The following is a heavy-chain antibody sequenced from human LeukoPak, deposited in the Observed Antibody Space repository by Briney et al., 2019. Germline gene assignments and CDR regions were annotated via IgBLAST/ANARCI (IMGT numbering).Heavy chain of an antibody. J-gene: IGHJ4*02. CDR3: ASSTSWLGWWYFDY. D-gene: IGHD2-2*01. CDR2: ISSSSSYI. V-gene: IGHV3-21*01. CDR1: GFTFSSYS. Sequence: PGGSLRLSCAASGFTFSSYSMNWVPQAPGKGLEWVSSISSSSSYIYYADSVKGRFTISRDNAKNSLYLQMNSLRAEDTAVYYCASSTSWLGWWYFDYWGQGTLVTVSS.